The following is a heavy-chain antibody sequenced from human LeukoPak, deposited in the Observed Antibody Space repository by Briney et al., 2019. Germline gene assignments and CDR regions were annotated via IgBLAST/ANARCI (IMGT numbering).Heavy chain of an antibody. CDR2: IYYSGST. V-gene: IGHV4-59*08. CDR1: GGSISSYY. CDR3: ASTYCSGGSCYWALDY. J-gene: IGHJ4*02. Sequence: PSETLSLTCTVSGGSISSYYWSWIRQPPGKGLEWIGYIYYSGSTNYNPSLKSRVTISVDMSKNQFSLKLSSVTAADTAVYYCASTYCSGGSCYWALDYWGQGTLVTVSS. D-gene: IGHD2-15*01.